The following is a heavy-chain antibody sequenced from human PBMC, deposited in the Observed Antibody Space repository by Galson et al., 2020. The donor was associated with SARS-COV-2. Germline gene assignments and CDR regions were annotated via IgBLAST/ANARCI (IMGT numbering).Heavy chain of an antibody. D-gene: IGHD3-10*01. V-gene: IGHV4-39*01. Sequence: ASETLSLTCTVSGGSISSVSYYWGWIRQPPGKGLEWIGTIYYSGTTYYNPSLQSRVTISVDTSKNQVSLKLSAVTAADTAVYYCARLVRFGELVDAFDFWGQGTMVTVSS. CDR2: IYYSGTT. J-gene: IGHJ3*01. CDR1: GGSISSVSYY. CDR3: ARLVRFGELVDAFDF.